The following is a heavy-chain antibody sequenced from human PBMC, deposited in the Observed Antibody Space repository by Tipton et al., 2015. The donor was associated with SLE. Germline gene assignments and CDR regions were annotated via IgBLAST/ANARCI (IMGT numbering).Heavy chain of an antibody. CDR3: ARRFSYGYKGAFDI. D-gene: IGHD5-18*01. CDR2: IYYSGST. Sequence: TLSLTCTVSGGSVSSGSYYWSWIRQPPGKGLEWIGYIYYSGSTYYNPSLKSRVTTSVDTSKNQFSLKLSSVTAADTAVYYCARRFSYGYKGAFDIWGQGTMVTVSS. CDR1: GGSVSSGSYY. V-gene: IGHV4-61*01. J-gene: IGHJ3*02.